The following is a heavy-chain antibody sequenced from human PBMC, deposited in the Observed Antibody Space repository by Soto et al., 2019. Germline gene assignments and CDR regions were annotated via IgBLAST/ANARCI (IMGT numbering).Heavy chain of an antibody. V-gene: IGHV1-2*02. CDR2: ISPKSGGT. CDR3: ARPPGYISDWYYCDL. J-gene: IGHJ4*02. D-gene: IGHD6-19*01. Sequence: QVQLVQSGAEVQKPGASVKVSCEASGYTFIDYYMHWVRQAPGQGVEWMGRISPKSGGTNYAQKFQGRVTMTWDTYLKPSDLELSSPISEYTAVYYCARPPGYISDWYYCDLWCQGNLVTVSS. CDR1: GYTFIDYY.